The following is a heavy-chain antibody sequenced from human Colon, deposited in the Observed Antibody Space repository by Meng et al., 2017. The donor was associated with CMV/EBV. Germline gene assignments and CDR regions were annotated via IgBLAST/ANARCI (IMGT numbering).Heavy chain of an antibody. Sequence: SETLSLTCTVSGVSINSYYWSWVRQPPGKGLEWVGYIFYTGSTNYNPSLKSRVTISVDSSKNQFSLRLNAVTAADTAVYYCARLRFLEWFPEANGMDVWGQGTTVTVSS. J-gene: IGHJ6*02. V-gene: IGHV4-59*01. D-gene: IGHD3-3*01. CDR3: ARLRFLEWFPEANGMDV. CDR2: IFYTGST. CDR1: GVSINSYY.